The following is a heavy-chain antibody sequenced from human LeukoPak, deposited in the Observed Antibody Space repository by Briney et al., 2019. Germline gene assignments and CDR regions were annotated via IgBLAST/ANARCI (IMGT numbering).Heavy chain of an antibody. D-gene: IGHD2-2*01. CDR2: ISSSSSYI. Sequence: RGSLRLSCAASGFTFSSYSMNWVRQAPGKGLEWVSSISSSSSYIYYADSVKGRFTISRDNAKNSLYLQMNSLRAEDTAVYYCARAVVVPAAMGYWGQGTLVTVSS. J-gene: IGHJ4*02. CDR1: GFTFSSYS. CDR3: ARAVVVPAAMGY. V-gene: IGHV3-21*01.